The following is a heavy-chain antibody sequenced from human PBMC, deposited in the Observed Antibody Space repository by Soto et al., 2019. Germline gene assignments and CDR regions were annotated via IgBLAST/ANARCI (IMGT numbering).Heavy chain of an antibody. V-gene: IGHV3-66*01. CDR3: ASRPRGSHRYSSSAGPIDY. Sequence: GGSLRLSCAASGFTVSSNYMSWVRQAPGKGLEWVSVIYSGGSTYYADSVKGRFTISRDNSKNTLYLQMNSLRAEDTAVYYCASRPRGSHRYSSSAGPIDYWGQGTLVTVSS. CDR2: IYSGGST. CDR1: GFTVSSNY. D-gene: IGHD6-6*01. J-gene: IGHJ4*02.